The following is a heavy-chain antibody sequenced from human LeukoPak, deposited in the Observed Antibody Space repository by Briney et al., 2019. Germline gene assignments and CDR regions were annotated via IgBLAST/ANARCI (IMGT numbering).Heavy chain of an antibody. V-gene: IGHV4-4*07. CDR1: GGSISSYY. J-gene: IGHJ4*02. CDR2: IYSSGST. CDR3: ARDLGFWSGPDY. Sequence: SETLSLACTVSGGSISSYYWSWIRQPAGKGLQWIGRIYSSGSTNYNPSLKSRVTMSVDTSKNQFSLRLSSVTAADTAVYYCARDLGFWSGPDYWGQGTLVTVSS. D-gene: IGHD3-3*01.